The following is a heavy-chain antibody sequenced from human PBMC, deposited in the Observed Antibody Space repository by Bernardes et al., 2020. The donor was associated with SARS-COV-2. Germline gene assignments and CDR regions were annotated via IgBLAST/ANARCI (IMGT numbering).Heavy chain of an antibody. V-gene: IGHV1-2*02. J-gene: IGHJ6*02. CDR3: ARDAAPTGRGLGGMDV. CDR2: INPNSGGT. CDR1: GYTFTGYY. D-gene: IGHD3-16*01. Sequence: ASVKVSCKASGYTFTGYYMHWVRQAPGQGLEWMGWINPNSGGTNYAQKFQGRVTMTRDTSISTAYMELSRLRSDDTAVYYCARDAAPTGRGLGGMDVWGQGTTVTVSS.